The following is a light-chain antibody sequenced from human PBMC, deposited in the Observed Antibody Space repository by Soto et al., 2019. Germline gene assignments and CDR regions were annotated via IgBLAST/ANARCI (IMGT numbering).Light chain of an antibody. CDR1: QGISSY. J-gene: IGKJ5*01. CDR2: AAS. V-gene: IGKV1-9*01. Sequence: IQLTQSPSSLSASVGDRVTITCRASQGISSYLAWYQQKPGKAPKLLIYAASTLQSGVPSRFSGSGSGTEFTLTISSLQTEDFATYYCQQLKSNLITFGQGTRLESK. CDR3: QQLKSNLIT.